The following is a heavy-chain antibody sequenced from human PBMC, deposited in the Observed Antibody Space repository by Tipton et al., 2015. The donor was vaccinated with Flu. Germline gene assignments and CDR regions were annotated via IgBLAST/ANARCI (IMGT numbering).Heavy chain of an antibody. CDR3: ARSLTYYYDSSGYAFDI. Sequence: TLSLTCTVSGGSISSSSYYWGWIRQPPGKGLEWIGSIYYSGSTYYNPSLKSRVTISVDTSKNKFSLKLSSVTAADTAVYYCARSLTYYYDSSGYAFDIWGQGTMVTVSS. V-gene: IGHV4-39*07. D-gene: IGHD3-22*01. J-gene: IGHJ3*02. CDR1: GGSISSSSYY. CDR2: IYYSGST.